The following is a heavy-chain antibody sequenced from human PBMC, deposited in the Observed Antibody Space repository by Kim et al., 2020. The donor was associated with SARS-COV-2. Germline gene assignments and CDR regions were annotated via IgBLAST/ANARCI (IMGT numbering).Heavy chain of an antibody. Sequence: GGSLRLSCAASGFTFSSYAMSWVRQAPGKGLEWVSAISGSGGSTYYADSVKGRFTISRDNSKNTLYLQMNSLRAEDTAVYYCAKDLRRYSSGWYGSEFDYWGQGTLVTVSS. CDR3: AKDLRRYSSGWYGSEFDY. D-gene: IGHD6-19*01. J-gene: IGHJ4*02. CDR2: ISGSGGST. V-gene: IGHV3-23*01. CDR1: GFTFSSYA.